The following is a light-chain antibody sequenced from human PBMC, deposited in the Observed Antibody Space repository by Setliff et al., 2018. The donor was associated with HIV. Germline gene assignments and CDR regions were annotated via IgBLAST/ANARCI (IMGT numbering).Light chain of an antibody. Sequence: QSALTQPASVSGSPGQSITISCIGTSSDVGGYNYVSWYQHHPGKAPKLMIYDVSARPSGVSNRFSGSQSGNAASLTISGLQAEDEAVYYCSSYTTSSFLYVFGTWTKVTVL. V-gene: IGLV2-14*03. CDR3: SSYTTSSFLYV. J-gene: IGLJ1*01. CDR2: DVS. CDR1: SSDVGGYNY.